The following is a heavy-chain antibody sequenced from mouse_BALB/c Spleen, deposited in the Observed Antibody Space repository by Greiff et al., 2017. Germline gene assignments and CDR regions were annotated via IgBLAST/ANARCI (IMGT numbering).Heavy chain of an antibody. CDR2: IWSGGST. D-gene: IGHD2-14*01. CDR1: GFSLTSYG. Sequence: QVQLKESGPGLVQPSQSLSITCTVSGFSLTSYGVHWVRQSPGKGLEWLGVIWSGGSTDYNAAFISRLSISKDNSKSQVFFKMNSLQANDTAIYYCARNRYDVSVWFAYWGQGTLVTVSA. J-gene: IGHJ3*01. CDR3: ARNRYDVSVWFAY. V-gene: IGHV2-2*02.